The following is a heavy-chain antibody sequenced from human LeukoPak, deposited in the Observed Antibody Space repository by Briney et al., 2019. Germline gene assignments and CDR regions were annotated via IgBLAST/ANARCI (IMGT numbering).Heavy chain of an antibody. CDR2: IYWNDEK. CDR1: GFSLSTTGVGVG. CDR3: AHTVRASAGLIDY. J-gene: IGHJ4*02. Sequence: SGPALVKPTQTLTLTCTFSGFSLSTTGVGVGVGWIRQPPGKALEWLALIYWNDEKHYSPTLKTRLTITKDTSKNQVVLTMTNMSPLDTATYSCAHTVRASAGLIDYWGPGTLVTVSS. V-gene: IGHV2-5*01. D-gene: IGHD6-13*01.